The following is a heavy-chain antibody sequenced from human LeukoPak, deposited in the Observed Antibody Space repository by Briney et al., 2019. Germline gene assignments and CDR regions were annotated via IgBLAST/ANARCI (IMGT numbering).Heavy chain of an antibody. CDR1: GYTFTSYA. V-gene: IGHV7-4-1*02. J-gene: IGHJ6*02. Sequence: GASVKVSCKASGYTFTSYAMNWVRQAPGQGLEWMGWINTNTGNPTYAQGFTGRFVFSLDTSVSTAYLQISSLKAEDTAVYYCASWFGELSAWYYYGMDVWGQGTTVTVSS. CDR3: ASWFGELSAWYYYGMDV. CDR2: INTNTGNP. D-gene: IGHD3-10*01.